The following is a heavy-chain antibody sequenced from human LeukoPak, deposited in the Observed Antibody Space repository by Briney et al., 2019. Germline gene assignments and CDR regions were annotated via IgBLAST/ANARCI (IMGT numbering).Heavy chain of an antibody. D-gene: IGHD3-22*01. V-gene: IGHV4-38-2*02. J-gene: IGHJ3*02. CDR1: GYSISSGYY. CDR3: ARGPYSYDSSGAFDI. CDR2: IYHSGSA. Sequence: SETLSLTCTVSGYSISSGYYWGWIRQPPGKGLEWIGSIYHSGSAYYNPSLKSRVTISVDTSKNQFSLKLSSVTAADTAVYFCARGPYSYDSSGAFDIWGQGTMVTVSS.